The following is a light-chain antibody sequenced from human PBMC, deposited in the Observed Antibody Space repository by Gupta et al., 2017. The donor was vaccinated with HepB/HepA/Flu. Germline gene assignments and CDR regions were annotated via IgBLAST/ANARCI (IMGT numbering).Light chain of an antibody. Sequence: QSALTQPASVAGSPGQSITISCTGTSSDAGGYNSVYWYQQYPGKAPKLLIYDVTARPSGISTRFSASKSGNTASLTISGLQTEDEADYFCSSCTRSTSTLVLFGGGTKVTVL. J-gene: IGLJ3*02. CDR1: SSDAGGYNS. CDR3: SSCTRSTSTLVL. V-gene: IGLV2-14*03. CDR2: DVT.